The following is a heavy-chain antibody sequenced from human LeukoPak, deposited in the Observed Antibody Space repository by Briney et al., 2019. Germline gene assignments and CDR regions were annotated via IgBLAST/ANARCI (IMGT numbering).Heavy chain of an antibody. Sequence: GGSLRLSCAASGFTFSSYSMNWVRQAPGKGLEWVAFIRYDGSNKYYADSVKGRFTISRDNSKNTLYLQMNSLRAEDTAVYYCAATLLPPNYFDYWGQGTLVTVSS. CDR3: AATLLPPNYFDY. CDR2: IRYDGSNK. D-gene: IGHD2-15*01. CDR1: GFTFSSYS. J-gene: IGHJ4*02. V-gene: IGHV3-30*02.